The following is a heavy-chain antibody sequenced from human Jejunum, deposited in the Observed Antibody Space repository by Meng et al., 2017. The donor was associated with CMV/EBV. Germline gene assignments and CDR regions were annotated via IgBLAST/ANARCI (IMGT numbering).Heavy chain of an antibody. CDR2: INHRGST. CDR3: ARGRGTVIVVAMEYYFDY. D-gene: IGHD3-22*01. CDR1: GSFRDYY. Sequence: GSFRDYYWAWIRQSPGKGLEWIGEINHRGSTNYTPSLKSRVTMSVDTSKNQFSLSLSSVTAADTAVYYCARGRGTVIVVAMEYYFDYWGQGTLVTVSS. V-gene: IGHV4-34*01. J-gene: IGHJ4*02.